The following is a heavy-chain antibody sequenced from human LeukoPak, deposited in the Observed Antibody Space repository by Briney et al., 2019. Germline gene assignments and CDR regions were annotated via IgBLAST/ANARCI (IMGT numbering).Heavy chain of an antibody. Sequence: PSETLFLTCTVSGDSISSNDYYWSWIRQHPGKGLEWIGYIYYSGSTYYNPSLKSRVTISVDTSKNQFSLKLSSVTAADTAVYYCARGHRNYDSSGYLRVDAFDIWGQGTMVTVSS. CDR2: IYYSGST. CDR3: ARGHRNYDSSGYLRVDAFDI. D-gene: IGHD3-22*01. CDR1: GDSISSNDYY. J-gene: IGHJ3*02. V-gene: IGHV4-31*03.